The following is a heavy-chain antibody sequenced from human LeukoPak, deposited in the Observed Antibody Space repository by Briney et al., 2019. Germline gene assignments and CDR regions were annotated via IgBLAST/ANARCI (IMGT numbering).Heavy chain of an antibody. D-gene: IGHD3-22*01. CDR3: ARARYYYDSSGYYVYYFDY. CDR2: IYYSGST. V-gene: IGHV4-59*01. Sequence: PSETLSLTCTVSGRSISSYYWSWIRQPPGKGLEWIGYIYYSGSTNYNPSLKSRVTISVDTSKNQFSLKLSSVTAADTAVYYCARARYYYDSSGYYVYYFDYWGQGTLVTVSS. J-gene: IGHJ4*02. CDR1: GRSISSYY.